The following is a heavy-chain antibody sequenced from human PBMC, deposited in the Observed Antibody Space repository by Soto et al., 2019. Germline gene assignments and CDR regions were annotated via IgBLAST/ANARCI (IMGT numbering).Heavy chain of an antibody. Sequence: GGSLRLSCAASGFTFSNFAMYWVRQAPGKGLEWVTVISYDGSHKYYADSVKGRFTISRDNSKNTLYLQMNNLRAEDSAVYFCARDYSYQTAMDVWGQGTTVTVYS. V-gene: IGHV3-30-3*01. CDR3: ARDYSYQTAMDV. CDR1: GFTFSNFA. CDR2: ISYDGSHK. J-gene: IGHJ6*02. D-gene: IGHD2-15*01.